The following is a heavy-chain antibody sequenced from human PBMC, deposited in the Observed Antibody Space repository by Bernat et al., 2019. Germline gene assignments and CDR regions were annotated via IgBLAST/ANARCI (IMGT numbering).Heavy chain of an antibody. V-gene: IGHV3-30*18. D-gene: IGHD6-19*01. CDR1: GFTFSSYG. CDR2: ISYDGSNK. CDR3: AKLPSGGDSSGQGDY. J-gene: IGHJ4*02. Sequence: QVQLVESGGGVVKPGRSLRLSCAASGFTFSSYGMHWVRQAPGKGLEWVAVISYDGSNKYYADSVKGRFTISRDNSKNTLYLQMNSLRAEDTAVYYCAKLPSGGDSSGQGDYWGQGTLVTVSS.